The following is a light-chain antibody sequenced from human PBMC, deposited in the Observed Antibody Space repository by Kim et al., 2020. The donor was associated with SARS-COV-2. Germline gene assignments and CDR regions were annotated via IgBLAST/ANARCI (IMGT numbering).Light chain of an antibody. CDR3: QQYNNWPLA. Sequence: DIVMPHSPAILSVSPGERDTLSCRASQSVSSNLAWYQQKPGKAPRLLIYDASTRATGIPARFSGSGSGTEFTLTISSLQSEDFAVYYCQQYNNWPLAFGGGTKVDIK. CDR2: DAS. CDR1: QSVSSN. J-gene: IGKJ4*01. V-gene: IGKV3-15*01.